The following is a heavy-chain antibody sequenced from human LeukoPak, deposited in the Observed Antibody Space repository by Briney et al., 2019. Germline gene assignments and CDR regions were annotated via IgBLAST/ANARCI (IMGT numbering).Heavy chain of an antibody. D-gene: IGHD1-26*01. V-gene: IGHV1-24*01. CDR2: FDPEDGET. Sequence: ASVKVSCKASGYTFTRSYMHWVRQAPGQGLEWMGGFDPEDGETIYAQKFQGRVAMTEDTSTDTAYMELSSLRSEDTAVYYCATAGSGWGVYYYYGMDVWGQGTTVTVSS. J-gene: IGHJ6*02. CDR1: GYTFTRSY. CDR3: ATAGSGWGVYYYYGMDV.